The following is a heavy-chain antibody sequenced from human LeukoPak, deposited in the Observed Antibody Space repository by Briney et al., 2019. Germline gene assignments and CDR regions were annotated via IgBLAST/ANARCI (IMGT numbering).Heavy chain of an antibody. D-gene: IGHD3-10*01. Sequence: GGSLRLSCAASGFTFSSYEMNWVRQAPGKGLEWVSYISSSGTTINYADSVKGRFTISRDNSKNTLYLQMTGLRAEDTAVYYCAKLKRVGIAPFDDWGQGILVTVSS. CDR1: GFTFSSYE. V-gene: IGHV3-48*03. CDR2: ISSSGTTI. CDR3: AKLKRVGIAPFDD. J-gene: IGHJ4*02.